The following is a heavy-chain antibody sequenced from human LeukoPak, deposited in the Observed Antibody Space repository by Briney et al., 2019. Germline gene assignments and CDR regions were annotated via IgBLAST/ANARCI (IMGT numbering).Heavy chain of an antibody. CDR3: AADPNPYSSTSGYFDF. CDR1: GGNFRNYG. Sequence: ASVKVSCKASGGNFRNYGFHWVRQAPGQGLEWMGGMLPIFGTANYAQKFQGRVTITADESSNTASLDLSSLTSEDTAVYYCAADPNPYSSTSGYFDFWGQGTLVTVSS. D-gene: IGHD6-13*01. J-gene: IGHJ4*02. V-gene: IGHV1-69*13. CDR2: MLPIFGTA.